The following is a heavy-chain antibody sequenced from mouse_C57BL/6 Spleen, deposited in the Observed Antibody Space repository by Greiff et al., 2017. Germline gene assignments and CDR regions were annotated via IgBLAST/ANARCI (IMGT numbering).Heavy chain of an antibody. J-gene: IGHJ2*01. D-gene: IGHD4-1*01. Sequence: EVQLVESGGGLVKPGGSLKLSCAASGFTFSDYGMHWVRQAPEQGLEWVAYICSGSGTINYADTVKGRFTISRDNAKNTLFLQMTSLRSEDTAMYYCTRDGTGYFDDWGRGTTLTVSS. CDR2: ICSGSGTI. CDR3: TRDGTGYFDD. CDR1: GFTFSDYG. V-gene: IGHV5-17*01.